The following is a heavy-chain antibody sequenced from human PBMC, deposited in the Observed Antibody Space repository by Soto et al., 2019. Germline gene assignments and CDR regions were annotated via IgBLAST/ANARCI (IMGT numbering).Heavy chain of an antibody. CDR1: GYTFTNYG. CDR2: ISANNGNT. D-gene: IGHD3-22*01. CDR3: ARPSKHYDREPDVFDI. J-gene: IGHJ3*02. V-gene: IGHV1-18*01. Sequence: QVQLVQSGAEVKKPGASVKVSCKASGYTFTNYGINWVRQAPGQGLEWMGWISANNGNTNYAEKVQERVTLTTETSTSTADMELRSLRSADTAVYYCARPSKHYDREPDVFDIWGQWTMVTVAS.